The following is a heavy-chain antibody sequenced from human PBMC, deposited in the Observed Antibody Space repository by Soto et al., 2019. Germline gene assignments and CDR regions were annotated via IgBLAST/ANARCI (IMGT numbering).Heavy chain of an antibody. CDR1: DYLITNGYF. CDR2: TNHRGNT. CDR3: TRGARGYVSY. V-gene: IGHV4-38-2*01. J-gene: IGHJ4*02. Sequence: TLSLTCVVSDYLITNGYFWGWIRQPPGKGLEWIGSTNHRGNTYSNPSLKSRITISVDTSKNQFSLNLSSVTAADSAVYFCTRGARGYVSYWGQGTLVTVSS. D-gene: IGHD2-15*01.